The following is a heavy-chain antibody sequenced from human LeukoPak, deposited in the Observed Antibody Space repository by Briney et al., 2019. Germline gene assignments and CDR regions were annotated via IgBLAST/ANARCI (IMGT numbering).Heavy chain of an antibody. CDR1: GFTFSSYE. CDR2: ISSSGRTT. CDR3: ARDREPIARADY. V-gene: IGHV3-48*03. J-gene: IGHJ4*02. D-gene: IGHD6-13*01. Sequence: GGSLRLSCAASGFTFSSYEMNWVRQAPGKGLEWVSYISSSGRTTYYADSVKGRFTISRDNAKNSLYLQMNSLRAEDTALYYCARDREPIARADYWGQGTLATVSS.